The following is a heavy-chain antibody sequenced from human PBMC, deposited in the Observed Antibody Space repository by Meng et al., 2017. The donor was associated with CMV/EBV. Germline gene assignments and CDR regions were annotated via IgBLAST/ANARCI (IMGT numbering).Heavy chain of an antibody. Sequence: ESLKISCAASGFTFSSYSMNWVRQAPGKGLEWVSYISSSSSTIYYADSVKGRFTISRDNAKNSLYLQMNSLRAEDTAVYYCARLDPGPLFCSSTSCYGGFGMDVWGQGTTVTVSS. CDR2: ISSSSSTI. J-gene: IGHJ6*02. CDR3: ARLDPGPLFCSSTSCYGGFGMDV. CDR1: GFTFSSYS. V-gene: IGHV3-48*04. D-gene: IGHD2-2*01.